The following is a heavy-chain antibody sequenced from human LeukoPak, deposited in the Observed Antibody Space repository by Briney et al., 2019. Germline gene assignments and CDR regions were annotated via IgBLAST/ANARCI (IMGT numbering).Heavy chain of an antibody. CDR1: GFTFTSSA. V-gene: IGHV1-58*02. Sequence: ASVKVSRKASGFTFTSSAMQWVRQARGQRLEWIGWIVVGSGNTNYAQKFQERVTITRDMSTSTAYMELSSLRSEDTAVYYCAALQDRDGYNPWGQGTLVTVSS. CDR3: AALQDRDGYNP. CDR2: IVVGSGNT. J-gene: IGHJ5*02. D-gene: IGHD5-24*01.